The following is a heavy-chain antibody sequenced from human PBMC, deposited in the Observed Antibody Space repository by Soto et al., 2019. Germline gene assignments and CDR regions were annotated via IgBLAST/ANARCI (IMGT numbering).Heavy chain of an antibody. CDR1: GFSFDAYA. CDR3: AKVLSRGYFDWFYYYMEV. Sequence: VQLLESGGDLVQPGGSLRLSCAASGFSFDAYAMTWVRQAPGKGLEWVSTLPATGTYSNYADSVKGRFTISRDNSRNTLYLQMDSLGAEDTAIYYCAKVLSRGYFDWFYYYMEVWGKGTTVAVSS. J-gene: IGHJ6*03. V-gene: IGHV3-23*01. CDR2: LPATGTYS. D-gene: IGHD3-9*01.